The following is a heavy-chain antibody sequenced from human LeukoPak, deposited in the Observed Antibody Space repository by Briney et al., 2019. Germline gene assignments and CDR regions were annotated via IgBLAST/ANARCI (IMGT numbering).Heavy chain of an antibody. CDR2: INAGNGNT. J-gene: IGHJ6*04. CDR1: GYTFTSYA. Sequence: ASVKVSCTASGYTFTSYAMHWVRQAPGQRLEWMGWINAGNGNTKYSQKFQGRVTITRDTSASTAYMELSSLRSEDTAVYYCARDSLLWFGEPYGMDVWGKETTVSVSS. D-gene: IGHD3-10*01. V-gene: IGHV1-3*01. CDR3: ARDSLLWFGEPYGMDV.